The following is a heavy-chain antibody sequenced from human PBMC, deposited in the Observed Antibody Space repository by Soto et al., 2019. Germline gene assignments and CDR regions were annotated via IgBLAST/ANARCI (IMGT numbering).Heavy chain of an antibody. CDR3: ASGYSSSWYPTDYYYGMDV. Sequence: GGSLRLSCAASGFTFSSYWMSWVRQAPGKGLEWVANIKQDGSEKYYVDSVKGRFTISRDNAKNSLYLQMNSLRAEDTAVYYCASGYSSSWYPTDYYYGMDVWGQGTTVTVSS. D-gene: IGHD6-13*01. V-gene: IGHV3-7*03. J-gene: IGHJ6*02. CDR1: GFTFSSYW. CDR2: IKQDGSEK.